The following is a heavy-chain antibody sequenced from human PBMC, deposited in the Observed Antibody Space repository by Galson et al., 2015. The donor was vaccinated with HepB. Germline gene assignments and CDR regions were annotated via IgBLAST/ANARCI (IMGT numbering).Heavy chain of an antibody. J-gene: IGHJ6*03. CDR2: MNTNTGKP. V-gene: IGHV7-4-1*02. CDR1: GYNFTDYV. Sequence: SVKVSCKASGYNFTDYVVNWVRQAPGQGLEWMGWMNTNTGKPTYAPGFAGRFVFSLATSVTTAYLQISSLETDDTAVYYCARSPLRFLDWLPYYDYYYMDVWGEGTTVTVSS. D-gene: IGHD3-3*01. CDR3: ARSPLRFLDWLPYYDYYYMDV.